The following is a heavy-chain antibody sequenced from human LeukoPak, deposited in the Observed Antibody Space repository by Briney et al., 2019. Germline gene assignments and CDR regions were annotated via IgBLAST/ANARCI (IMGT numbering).Heavy chain of an antibody. CDR2: IWFDESNK. D-gene: IGHD5-24*01. CDR3: ARDCGGDGYNS. V-gene: IGHV3-33*01. Sequence: AGGSLRLSCVASGFTFSDYDMHWVRQAPGKGLEGVADIWFDESNKYYADSVKGRFTISRDNSKNTLYLQMNSLGVEDTAVYYCARDCGGDGYNSWGQGTLVTVSS. J-gene: IGHJ4*02. CDR1: GFTFSDYD.